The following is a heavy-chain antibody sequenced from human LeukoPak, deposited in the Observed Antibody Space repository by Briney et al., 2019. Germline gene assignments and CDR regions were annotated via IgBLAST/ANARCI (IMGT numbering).Heavy chain of an antibody. V-gene: IGHV4-39*01. Sequence: PSQTLSLTCTVSGGSISSGSYYWGWIRQPPGKGLEWIGSIYYSGSTYYNPSLKSRVTISVDASKNQFSLKLSSVTAADTAVYYCARHGDFDWYRGHYFDYWGQGTLVTVSS. D-gene: IGHD3-9*01. CDR2: IYYSGST. CDR1: GGSISSGSYY. J-gene: IGHJ4*02. CDR3: ARHGDFDWYRGHYFDY.